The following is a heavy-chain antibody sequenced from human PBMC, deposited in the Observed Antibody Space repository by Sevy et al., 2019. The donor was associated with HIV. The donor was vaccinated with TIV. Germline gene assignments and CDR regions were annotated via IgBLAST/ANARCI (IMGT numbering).Heavy chain of an antibody. J-gene: IGHJ4*02. V-gene: IGHV3-30-3*01. D-gene: IGHD2-21*02. CDR2: ISQDGNYK. CDR3: ARLFSCGGDCYYLDY. Sequence: GGSLRLTCAASGFTFSNYDMHWVRQAPGKGLEWVAVISQDGNYKNYADSVKVRFTISRDDFKNTLYLQMSSLRPEDTAVYFCARLFSCGGDCYYLDYWVQGALVTVSS. CDR1: GFTFSNYD.